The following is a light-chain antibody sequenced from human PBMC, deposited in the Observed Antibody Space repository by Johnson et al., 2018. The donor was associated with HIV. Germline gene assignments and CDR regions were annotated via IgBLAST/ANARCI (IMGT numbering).Light chain of an antibody. Sequence: HSVLTQPPSVSAAPGQKVTISCSGSSSNIGNNYVSWYQQLPGTAPKLPIYDNNKRPSGIPDRFSGSKSGTSATLGITGLQTGDEADYYCGTWDSSLSASYVFGTGTKVTVL. CDR3: GTWDSSLSASYV. CDR2: DNN. J-gene: IGLJ1*01. CDR1: SSNIGNNY. V-gene: IGLV1-51*01.